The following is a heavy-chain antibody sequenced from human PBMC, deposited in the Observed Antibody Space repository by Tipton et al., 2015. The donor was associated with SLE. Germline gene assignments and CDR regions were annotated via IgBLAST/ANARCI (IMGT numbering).Heavy chain of an antibody. D-gene: IGHD1-26*01. V-gene: IGHV3-23*03. CDR3: AKVGATILPGNFDY. J-gene: IGHJ4*02. CDR1: GFTFSSYA. Sequence: SLRLSCAASGFTFSSYAMSWVRQAPGKGLEWVSVIYSGGSTYYADSVKGRFTISRDNSKNTLYLQVNSLRAEDTAVYYCAKVGATILPGNFDYWGQGTLVTVSS. CDR2: IYSGGST.